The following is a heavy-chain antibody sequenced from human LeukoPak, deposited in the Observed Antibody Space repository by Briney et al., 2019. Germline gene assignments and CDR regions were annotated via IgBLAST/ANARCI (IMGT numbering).Heavy chain of an antibody. CDR2: INHSGST. J-gene: IGHJ6*02. Sequence: SETLSLTCAVYGGSFSGYYWSWIRQPPGKGLEWIGEINHSGSTNYNPSLKSRVTISVDTSKNQFSLKLSSMTAADTAVYYCARGYPYYYCGMDVWGQGTTVIVSS. CDR3: ARGYPYYYCGMDV. V-gene: IGHV4-34*01. CDR1: GGSFSGYY.